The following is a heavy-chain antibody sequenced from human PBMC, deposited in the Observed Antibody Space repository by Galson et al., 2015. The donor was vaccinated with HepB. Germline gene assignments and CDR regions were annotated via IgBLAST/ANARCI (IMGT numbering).Heavy chain of an antibody. CDR3: EKDGRYCTAGSCYGLEFDY. J-gene: IGHJ4*02. D-gene: IGHD2-15*01. CDR2: ISRSGDDI. V-gene: IGHV3-23*01. CDR1: GFTFSVYA. Sequence: SLRLSCAASGFTFSVYAMSWVRQAPGEGLEWVSTISRSGDDIHYADSVKGRFTISRDNSKSTLHLQMNSLRAEDTAVYLCEKDGRYCTAGSCYGLEFDYWGQGTLVTVSS.